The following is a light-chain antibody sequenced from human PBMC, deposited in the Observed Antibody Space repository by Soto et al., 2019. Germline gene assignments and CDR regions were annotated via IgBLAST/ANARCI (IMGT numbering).Light chain of an antibody. V-gene: IGKV1-39*01. CDR1: QSISSY. J-gene: IGKJ3*01. CDR2: AAS. Sequence: DIQMTQSPSSLSASVGDRVTITCRASQSISSYLNWYQQKPGKAPKFLIYAASSLQSGVPSRFSGSGSGTDFPLTISSLQPEDFATYYCQQSYNTPLTFGSGTKVDSK. CDR3: QQSYNTPLT.